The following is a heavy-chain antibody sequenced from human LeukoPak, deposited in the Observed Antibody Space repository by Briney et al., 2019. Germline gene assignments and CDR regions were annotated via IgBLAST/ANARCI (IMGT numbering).Heavy chain of an antibody. CDR2: IKTDGSGGCTT. Sequence: GGSLRLSCAASGFTFSSSWILWVRQAPGKGLVWVSRIKTDGSGGCTTRYAGSVKGPPPISRDEAQKTLILQMNSLRTEDMAVYYCSKERAGAGDYGGKETLVTVPA. CDR3: SKERAGAGDY. CDR1: GFTFSSSW. D-gene: IGHD6-19*01. V-gene: IGHV3-74*01. J-gene: IGHJ4*02.